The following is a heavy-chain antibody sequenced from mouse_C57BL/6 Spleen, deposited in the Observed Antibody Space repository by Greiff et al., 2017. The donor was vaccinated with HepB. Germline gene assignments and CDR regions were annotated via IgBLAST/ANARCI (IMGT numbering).Heavy chain of an antibody. D-gene: IGHD1-1*01. V-gene: IGHV1-7*01. CDR2: INPSSGYT. J-gene: IGHJ1*03. CDR3: ARDYGSIYGYFDV. Sequence: VQLQQSGAELAKPGASVKLSCKASGYTFTSYWMHWVKQRPGQGLEWIGYINPSSGYTKYNQKFKDKATLTADKSSSTAYMQLSSLTYEASAVYYCARDYGSIYGYFDVWGTGTTVTVSS. CDR1: GYTFTSYW.